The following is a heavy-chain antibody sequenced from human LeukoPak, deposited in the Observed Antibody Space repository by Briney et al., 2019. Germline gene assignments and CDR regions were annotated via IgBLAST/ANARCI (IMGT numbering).Heavy chain of an antibody. D-gene: IGHD2-21*01. V-gene: IGHV3-23*01. CDR2: IRDTGANT. J-gene: IGHJ4*02. CDR3: AKEWAAIGEPYLDY. CDR1: GFTFSSYA. Sequence: GGSLRLSCAASGFTFSSYAMSWVRQAPGKGLEWVSGIRDTGANTYYADSVKGRFTISRDNPKNTLYLQMSGLRVEDAAVYFCAKEWAAIGEPYLDYWGQGTLVTVSS.